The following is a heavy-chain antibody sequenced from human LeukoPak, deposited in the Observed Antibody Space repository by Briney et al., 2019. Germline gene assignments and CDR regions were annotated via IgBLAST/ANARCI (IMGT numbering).Heavy chain of an antibody. J-gene: IGHJ2*01. D-gene: IGHD2-2*02. CDR2: IYYSGST. CDR1: GGSISSYY. V-gene: IGHV4-59*08. CDR3: ARALGYCSSTSCYTREYWYFDL. Sequence: SETLSLTCTVSGGSISSYYWSWIRQPPGKGLEWIGYIYYSGSTNYNPSLKSRVTISVDTSKNQFSLKLSSVTAADTAVYYCARALGYCSSTSCYTREYWYFDLWGRGTLVTVSS.